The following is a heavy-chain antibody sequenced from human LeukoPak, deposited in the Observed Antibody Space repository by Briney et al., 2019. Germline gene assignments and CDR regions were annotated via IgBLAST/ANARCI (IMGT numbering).Heavy chain of an antibody. V-gene: IGHV1-8*01. CDR3: ARVGYSYGTTYHY. CDR2: MNPNSGNT. CDR1: GYTFTSYD. D-gene: IGHD5-18*01. Sequence: ASVKVSCKASGYTFTSYDINWLRQSTGQGLEWMGWMNPNSGNTGYAQKFQGRVTMTRNSSISTAYMELSSLRSEDTAVYYCARVGYSYGTTYHYWGQGTLVTVSS. J-gene: IGHJ4*02.